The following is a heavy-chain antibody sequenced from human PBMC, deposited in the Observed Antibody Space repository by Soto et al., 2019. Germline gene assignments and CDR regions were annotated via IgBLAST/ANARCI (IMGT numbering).Heavy chain of an antibody. V-gene: IGHV3-49*03. CDR2: IRSKAYGGTT. CDR3: TRDSIPAAMLRIEY. J-gene: IGHJ4*02. Sequence: GGSLRLSCTASGFTFGDYAMSWFRQAPGKGLEWVGFIRSKAYGGTTEYAASVKGRFTISRDDSKSIAYLQMNSLKTEDTAVYYCTRDSIPAAMLRIEYWGQGTLVTVSS. CDR1: GFTFGDYA. D-gene: IGHD2-2*01.